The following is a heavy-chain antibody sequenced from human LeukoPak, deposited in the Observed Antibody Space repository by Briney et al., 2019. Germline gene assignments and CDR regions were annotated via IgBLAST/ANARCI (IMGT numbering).Heavy chain of an antibody. J-gene: IGHJ4*02. CDR3: AKEAGNYFDY. Sequence: GGSLRLSCAASGFTFISYAMSWVRQAPGKGLEWVASISGSGGSTNYADSVKGRFTISRDNSRNTLYLQMNSLRAEDTAVYYCAKEAGNYFDYWGQGTLVTVSS. V-gene: IGHV3-23*01. CDR2: ISGSGGST. CDR1: GFTFISYA.